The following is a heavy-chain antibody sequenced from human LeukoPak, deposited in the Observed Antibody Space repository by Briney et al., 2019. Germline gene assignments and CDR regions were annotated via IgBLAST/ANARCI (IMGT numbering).Heavy chain of an antibody. V-gene: IGHV3-30-3*01. CDR2: ISYDGSNK. CDR1: GFTFSSYA. CDR3: AKDRGFRKISSPFDY. D-gene: IGHD3-16*02. Sequence: GRSLRLSCAASGFTFSSYAMHWVRQAPGKGLEWVAVISYDGSNKYYADSVKGRFTISRDNSKNTLYLQMNSLRAEDTAVYYCAKDRGFRKISSPFDYWGQGTLVTVSS. J-gene: IGHJ4*02.